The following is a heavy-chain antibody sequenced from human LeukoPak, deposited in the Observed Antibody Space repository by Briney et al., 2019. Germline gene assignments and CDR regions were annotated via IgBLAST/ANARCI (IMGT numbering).Heavy chain of an antibody. J-gene: IGHJ4*02. CDR1: GFTFNNYW. Sequence: GGSLRLSCAASGFTFNNYWMSWVRQAPGKGLGWVANINRDGSEKYYVDSVEGRFTIFRDNGENTLSLQMNNLRVEDTAVYYCARDLVGASYYWGQGTLVTVSS. D-gene: IGHD1-26*01. CDR3: ARDLVGASYY. CDR2: INRDGSEK. V-gene: IGHV3-7*01.